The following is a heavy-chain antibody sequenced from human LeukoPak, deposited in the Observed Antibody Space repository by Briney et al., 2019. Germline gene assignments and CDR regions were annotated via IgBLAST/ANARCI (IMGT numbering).Heavy chain of an antibody. V-gene: IGHV4-39*07. CDR2: ISDSGSNST. J-gene: IGHJ4*02. CDR3: ARVVVVTAAIDY. CDR1: GGSISSSSYY. D-gene: IGHD2-21*02. Sequence: SETLSLTCTVSGGSISSSSYYWGWIRQPPGQGLEWIRSISDSGSNSTYYTPSLKGRVTISVDTSKNQFSLKLSSVTAADTAVYYCARVVVVTAAIDYWGQGTLVTVSS.